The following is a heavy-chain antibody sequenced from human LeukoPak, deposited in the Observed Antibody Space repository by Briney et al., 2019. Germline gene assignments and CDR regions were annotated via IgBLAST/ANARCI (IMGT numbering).Heavy chain of an antibody. J-gene: IGHJ3*02. Sequence: KPGGSLRLSCAASGFTFSDYYMSWIRQAPGKGLEWVSYISSSGSTIYYADSVKGRFTISRDNAKNSLYLQMNSRRAEDTAVYYCARDQIAVAGNAFDIWGQGTMVTVSS. CDR3: ARDQIAVAGNAFDI. D-gene: IGHD6-19*01. V-gene: IGHV3-11*04. CDR2: ISSSGSTI. CDR1: GFTFSDYY.